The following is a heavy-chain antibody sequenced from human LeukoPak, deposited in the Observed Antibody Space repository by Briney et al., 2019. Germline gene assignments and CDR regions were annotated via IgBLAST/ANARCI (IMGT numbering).Heavy chain of an antibody. J-gene: IGHJ2*01. CDR1: GFTFTRSA. CDR3: SAGFGSSWYDCYFDL. D-gene: IGHD6-13*01. Sequence: SVKVSCKASGFTFTRSAMQWVRQARGQGLEWIGWIVVCSGNTKYAQTLQERVTITRDMSTSTAYMELSSLRSEDTAVYYCSAGFGSSWYDCYFDLWGRGTLVTVSS. CDR2: IVVCSGNT. V-gene: IGHV1-58*02.